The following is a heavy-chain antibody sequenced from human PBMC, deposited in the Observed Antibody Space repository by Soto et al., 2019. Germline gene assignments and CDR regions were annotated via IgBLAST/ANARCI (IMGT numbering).Heavy chain of an antibody. CDR3: AKDDHFDWFGN. V-gene: IGHV3-23*01. Sequence: SGISLRLSLAAYGFTFSREAMSWVRQAPGKGLEWVSAISGSGGSTYYADSVKGRFTISRDNSKNTLYLQMNSLRAEDTAIYYYAKDDHFDWFGNSAQRIQVSVSS. CDR2: ISGSGGST. J-gene: IGHJ4*01. D-gene: IGHD3-9*01. CDR1: GFTFSREA.